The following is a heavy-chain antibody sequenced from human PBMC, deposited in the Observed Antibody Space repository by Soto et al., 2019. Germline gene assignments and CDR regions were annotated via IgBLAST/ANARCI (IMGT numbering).Heavy chain of an antibody. CDR2: INAGNGNT. J-gene: IGHJ4*02. CDR1: GYTFTSYA. D-gene: IGHD6-13*01. Sequence: ASVKVSCKASGYTFTSYAMHWVRQAPGQRLEWMGWINAGNGNTKYSQKFQGRVTITRDTSASTAYMELSSLRSEDTAVYYCARGASSSWTSLDYWGQGTLVTVSS. V-gene: IGHV1-3*01. CDR3: ARGASSSWTSLDY.